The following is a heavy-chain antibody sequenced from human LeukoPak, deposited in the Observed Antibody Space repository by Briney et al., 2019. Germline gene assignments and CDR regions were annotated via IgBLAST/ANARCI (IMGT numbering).Heavy chain of an antibody. D-gene: IGHD3-9*01. V-gene: IGHV4-59*12. Sequence: SETLSLTCTVSGGSISSYYWSWIRQPPGKGLEWIGYIYYSGSTNYNPSLKSRVTISVDTSKNQFSLKLSSVTAADTAVYYCARRLSLNVLRYFDWLLPDAFDIWGQGTMVTVSS. J-gene: IGHJ3*02. CDR3: ARRLSLNVLRYFDWLLPDAFDI. CDR2: IYYSGST. CDR1: GGSISSYY.